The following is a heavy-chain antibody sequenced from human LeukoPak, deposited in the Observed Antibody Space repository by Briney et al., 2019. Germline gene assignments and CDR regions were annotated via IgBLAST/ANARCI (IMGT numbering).Heavy chain of an antibody. Sequence: GRSLRLSCAAAGFTFSSNSMNWVRQAPGKELEWVSSISSSSSYIYYADSVKGRFTISRDNAKNSLYLQMNSLRAEDTAVYYCARDSGSSTFDYWGQGTLVTVSS. CDR1: GFTFSSNS. CDR3: ARDSGSSTFDY. D-gene: IGHD1-26*01. CDR2: ISSSSSYI. J-gene: IGHJ4*02. V-gene: IGHV3-21*01.